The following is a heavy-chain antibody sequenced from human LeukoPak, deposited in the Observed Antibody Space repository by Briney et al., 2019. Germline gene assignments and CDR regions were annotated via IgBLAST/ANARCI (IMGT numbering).Heavy chain of an antibody. Sequence: SETLSLTCAVYGGSFSGYYWSWIRQPPGKGLEWIGEINHSGSTNYNPSLKSRVTISADTSKNQFSLKLSSVTAADTAVYYCARSATYCSSTSCYRDWFDPWGQGTLVTVSS. CDR2: INHSGST. CDR3: ARSATYCSSTSCYRDWFDP. D-gene: IGHD2-2*01. J-gene: IGHJ5*02. V-gene: IGHV4-34*01. CDR1: GGSFSGYY.